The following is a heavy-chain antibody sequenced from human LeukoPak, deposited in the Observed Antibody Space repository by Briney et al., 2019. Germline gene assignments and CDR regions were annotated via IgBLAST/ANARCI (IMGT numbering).Heavy chain of an antibody. CDR1: GFTFSTYW. J-gene: IGHJ4*02. V-gene: IGHV3-74*01. CDR2: ISSDGSST. Sequence: GGCLRLSSAASGFTFSTYWMHWVRQAPGKGLVWVSRISSDGSSTNYADSVKGRFTISRDNAKNTLYLQMNSLRADDTALYYCVFCSGGNCYWGQGTLVTVSS. CDR3: VFCSGGNCY. D-gene: IGHD2-15*01.